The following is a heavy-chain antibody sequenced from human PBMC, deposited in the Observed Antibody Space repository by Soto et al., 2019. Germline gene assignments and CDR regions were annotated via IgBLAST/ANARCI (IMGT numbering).Heavy chain of an antibody. CDR3: ARYIAASGTYYFDY. CDR1: GGSISSSYW. V-gene: IGHV4-4*02. J-gene: IGHJ4*02. Sequence: QVELQESGPGLVKPSGTLSLTCAVSGGSISSSYWWSWVRQPPGKRLEWIGEIYHSGSANYNPSLKSRVTISLDNSKNQFSLKLSSVTAADTAVYYCARYIAASGTYYFDYWGQGTLGTVSS. D-gene: IGHD6-13*01. CDR2: IYHSGSA.